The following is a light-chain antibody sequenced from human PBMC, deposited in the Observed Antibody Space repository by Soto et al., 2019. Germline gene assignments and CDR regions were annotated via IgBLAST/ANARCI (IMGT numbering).Light chain of an antibody. CDR1: VLAKKY. CDR3: YSAADNNLGV. V-gene: IGLV3-27*01. CDR2: KDS. J-gene: IGLJ3*02. Sequence: YELTQPSSVSVSPGQTARITCSGDVLAKKYARWFQQKPGQAPVLVIYKDSERPSGIPERFSGSSSGTTVTLTISGAQVEDEADYYCYSAADNNLGVFGGGTKVTVL.